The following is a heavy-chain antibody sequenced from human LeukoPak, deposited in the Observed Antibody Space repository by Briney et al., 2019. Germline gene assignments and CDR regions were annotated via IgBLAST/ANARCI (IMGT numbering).Heavy chain of an antibody. CDR2: INPNSGGT. V-gene: IGHV1-2*02. D-gene: IGHD6-13*01. CDR3: ARDWYSSSWYCYYYYMDV. Sequence: GASVKVSCKASGYTFTGYYMHWVRQAPGQGLEWMGWINPNSGGTNYAQKFQGRVTMTRDTSISTAYMELNSLRAEDTAVYYCARDWYSSSWYCYYYYMDVWGKGTTVTVSS. CDR1: GYTFTGYY. J-gene: IGHJ6*03.